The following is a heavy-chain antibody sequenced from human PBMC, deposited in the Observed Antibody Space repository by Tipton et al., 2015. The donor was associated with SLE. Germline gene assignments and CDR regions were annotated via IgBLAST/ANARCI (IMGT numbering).Heavy chain of an antibody. D-gene: IGHD3-22*01. CDR3: IGSYYYDSSGYPQGGAFDI. J-gene: IGHJ3*02. CDR1: GFTFSGSA. V-gene: IGHV3-73*01. Sequence: GSLRLSCAASGFTFSGSAMHWVRQASGKGLEWVGRIRSKANSYATAYAASVKGRFTISRDDSKNTAYLQMNSLKTEDTAVYYCIGSYYYDSSGYPQGGAFDIWGQGTMVTVSS. CDR2: IRSKANSYAT.